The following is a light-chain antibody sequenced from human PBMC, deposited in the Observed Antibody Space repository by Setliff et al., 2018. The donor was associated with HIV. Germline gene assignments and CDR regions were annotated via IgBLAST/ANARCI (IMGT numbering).Light chain of an antibody. CDR2: EGT. V-gene: IGLV2-23*01. CDR1: SSDFGSYNL. J-gene: IGLJ2*01. CDR3: CSYAGDSSYVV. Sequence: QSALTQPASVSGSPGQSITISCTGASSDFGSYNLVSWYQQHPGKVPKLLIYEGTKRPSGVSSRFSGSKSGNTASRTISGPHAEDEADYYCCSYAGDSSYVVLGGGTQLTVL.